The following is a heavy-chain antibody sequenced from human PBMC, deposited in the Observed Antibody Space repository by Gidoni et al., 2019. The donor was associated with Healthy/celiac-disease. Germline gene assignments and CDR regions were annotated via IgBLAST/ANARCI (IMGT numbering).Heavy chain of an antibody. J-gene: IGHJ6*02. CDR1: GGSISSSSYY. Sequence: QLQLQESGTGLVKPSETLSLTCTVSGGSISSSSYYWGWIRQPPGKGLEWIGSIYYRGTTYSNPSLKSRVTISVDTPKNQVSLKLSSLTAADTAVYYCARPDYGGNSVKGGMDVWGQGTTVTVSS. CDR3: ARPDYGGNSVKGGMDV. D-gene: IGHD4-17*01. V-gene: IGHV4-39*01. CDR2: IYYRGTT.